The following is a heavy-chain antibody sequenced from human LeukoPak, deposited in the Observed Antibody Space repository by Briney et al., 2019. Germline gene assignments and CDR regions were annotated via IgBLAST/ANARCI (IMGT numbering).Heavy chain of an antibody. CDR3: AKEELRRITMWGYMDV. Sequence: WSLRLSCAASGFTFSSYGMHWVRQAPGKGLEWVAFIRYDGSKKYYTDSVKGRFTISRDNSKNTLYLQMNSLSAEDTAFYYCAKEELRRITMWGYMDVWGKGTTVTISS. J-gene: IGHJ6*03. CDR1: GFTFSSYG. CDR2: IRYDGSKK. D-gene: IGHD3-10*02. V-gene: IGHV3-30*02.